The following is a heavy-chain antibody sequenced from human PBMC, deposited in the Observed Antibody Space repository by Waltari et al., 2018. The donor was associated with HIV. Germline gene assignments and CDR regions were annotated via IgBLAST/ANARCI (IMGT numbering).Heavy chain of an antibody. CDR1: GAFLYSGDYY. CDR2: ISHLGTT. CDR3: ARQTDSASAWFGVFDF. J-gene: IGHJ4*02. V-gene: IGHV4-30-4*08. D-gene: IGHD6-19*01. Sequence: QVRLQESGPGLVQSSQTLFLTCTVPGAFLYSGDYYWTWLRQSPGRGLEWIGYISHLGTTNYNESLESRISISQDIFNNKCSLKLTSVIVADTAVYYCARQTDSASAWFGVFDFWGQGTLVTVSS.